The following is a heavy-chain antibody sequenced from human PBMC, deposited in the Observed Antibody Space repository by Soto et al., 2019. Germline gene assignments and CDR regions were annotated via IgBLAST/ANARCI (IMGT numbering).Heavy chain of an antibody. V-gene: IGHV1-3*01. Sequence: SVKVSCKASGYTFTNFAMHWVRQAPGQRLEWMGWISPGNGDTRYSRNFQGRVTMTSDTPANTGYMELSSLKSEDTAVYYCARGEFLGPLNGKDYWGQGTLVTVSS. D-gene: IGHD3-16*01. CDR2: ISPGNGDT. J-gene: IGHJ4*02. CDR3: ARGEFLGPLNGKDY. CDR1: GYTFTNFA.